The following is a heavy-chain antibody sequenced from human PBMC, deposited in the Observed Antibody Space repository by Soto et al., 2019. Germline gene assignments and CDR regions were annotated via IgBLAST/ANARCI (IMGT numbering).Heavy chain of an antibody. V-gene: IGHV1-18*01. CDR1: GYTFTSYG. CDR2: ISAYNGNT. D-gene: IGHD3-10*01. Sequence: QVQLVQSGAEVKKPGASVKVSCKASGYTFTSYGISWVRQAPGQGLEWMGWISAYNGNTNYAQKLQGRVTMTTDTSTSTAYMELRSLRSDDTAVYYCAGEPNTYYYGSGGGNSFDYWGQGTLVTVSS. J-gene: IGHJ4*02. CDR3: AGEPNTYYYGSGGGNSFDY.